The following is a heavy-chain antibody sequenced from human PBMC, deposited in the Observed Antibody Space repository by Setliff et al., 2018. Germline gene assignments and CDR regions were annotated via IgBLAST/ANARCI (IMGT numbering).Heavy chain of an antibody. CDR3: ARDLGGLHLTMYHFDY. CDR1: GYTFTSYG. CDR2: ISAHNGNT. D-gene: IGHD3-10*02. V-gene: IGHV1-18*01. Sequence: ASVKVSCKASGYTFTSYGISWVRQAPGQGLEWMGWISAHNGNTNYAQKLQGRVTMTTDTSTSTAYMELRSLRSDDTAVYYCARDLGGLHLTMYHFDYWGQGTLVTAPQ. J-gene: IGHJ4*02.